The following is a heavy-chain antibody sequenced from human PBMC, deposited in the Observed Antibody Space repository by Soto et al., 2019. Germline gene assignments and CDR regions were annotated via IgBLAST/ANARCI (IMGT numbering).Heavy chain of an antibody. J-gene: IGHJ3*02. CDR3: ARDCSSTSCFSPDAFDI. V-gene: IGHV1-69*13. D-gene: IGHD2-2*01. CDR1: GGTFSSYA. CDR2: IIPIFGTA. Sequence: SVKVSFKASGGTFSSYAISWVRQAPGQGLEWMGGIIPIFGTANYAQKFQGRVTITADESTSTAYMELSSLRSEDTAVYYCARDCSSTSCFSPDAFDIWGQGTMVTVSS.